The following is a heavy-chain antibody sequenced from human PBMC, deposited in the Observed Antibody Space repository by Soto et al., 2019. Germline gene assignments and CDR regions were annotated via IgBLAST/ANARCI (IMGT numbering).Heavy chain of an antibody. CDR3: ATNYGSGSTHFDY. CDR2: IIPMLGMS. V-gene: IGHV1-69*02. J-gene: IGHJ4*02. Sequence: QVQLVQSGAEVKTTGSSVKVSCTASGDTFNFYTLSWVRQAPGQGLEWMGRIIPMLGMSNYAQKFQGRVTMIADTSTRTVYMVLSGLRSEDTALYYCATNYGSGSTHFDYWGQGTLVTVSS. D-gene: IGHD3-10*01. CDR1: GDTFNFYT.